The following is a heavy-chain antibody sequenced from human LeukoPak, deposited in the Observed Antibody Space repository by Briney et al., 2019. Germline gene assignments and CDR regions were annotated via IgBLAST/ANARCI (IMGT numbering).Heavy chain of an antibody. V-gene: IGHV4-59*01. J-gene: IGHJ4*02. CDR2: IYYSGST. CDR1: GGSISSYY. Sequence: SETLSLTCTVSGGSISSYYWSWIRQPPGKGLEWIGYIYYSGSTHYNPSLRSRVTISVDTSKNQFSLKLRSVTAADTAVYYCAKAHHGDYFFYFDYWGQGTLVTVSS. D-gene: IGHD4-17*01. CDR3: AKAHHGDYFFYFDY.